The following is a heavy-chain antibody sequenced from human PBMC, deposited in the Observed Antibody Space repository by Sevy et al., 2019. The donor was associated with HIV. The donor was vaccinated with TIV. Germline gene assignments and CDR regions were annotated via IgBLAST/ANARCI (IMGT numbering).Heavy chain of an antibody. CDR2: IYYNGHI. V-gene: IGHV4-59*08. D-gene: IGHD1-26*01. J-gene: IGHJ4*02. Sequence: SETLSLTCTVSGGSITSLYWNWIRQPPGKGLEWIANIYYNGHINYNPSLKSRVTLSLDTSKNRFSLRVSSVTAADTAMYYCAGENAWGRGYSWGQGTLVTVSS. CDR1: GGSITSLY. CDR3: AGENAWGRGYS.